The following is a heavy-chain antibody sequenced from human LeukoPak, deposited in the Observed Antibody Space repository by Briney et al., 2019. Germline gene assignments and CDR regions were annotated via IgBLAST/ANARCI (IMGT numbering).Heavy chain of an antibody. D-gene: IGHD2-2*01. CDR1: GYTFTSYY. CDR2: INPSGGST. CDR3: ARDRHRRDCSSTSCSGEEIDY. Sequence: ASVKVSCKAPGYTFTSYYMHWVRQAPGQGLEWMGIINPSGGSTSYAQKFQGRVTMTRDTSTSTVYMELSSLRSEDTAVYYCARDRHRRDCSSTSCSGEEIDYWGQGTLVTVSS. J-gene: IGHJ4*02. V-gene: IGHV1-46*01.